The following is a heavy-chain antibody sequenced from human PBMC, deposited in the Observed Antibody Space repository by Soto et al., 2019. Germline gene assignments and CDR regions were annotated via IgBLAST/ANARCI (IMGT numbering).Heavy chain of an antibody. Sequence: RASVKVSCKASGYTFSNFGLSCVRQAPGQGLEWMGWISPSNGQTIYAQNFHGRVTMTTDTSTATAHMELRSLISDDTAVYYCARVIMIFGVANLGSYFDYWGQGTRVTVSS. V-gene: IGHV1-18*01. CDR1: GYTFSNFG. D-gene: IGHD3-3*01. CDR3: ARVIMIFGVANLGSYFDY. J-gene: IGHJ4*02. CDR2: ISPSNGQT.